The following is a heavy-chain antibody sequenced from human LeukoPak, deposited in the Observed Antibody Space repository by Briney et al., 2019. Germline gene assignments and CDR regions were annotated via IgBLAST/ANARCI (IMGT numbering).Heavy chain of an antibody. V-gene: IGHV4-38-2*01. CDR3: ARLTGDDAFDI. J-gene: IGHJ3*02. Sequence: KPSETLSLTCAVSGYSISSGYYWGWIRQPPGKGLEWIGSIYHSGSTYYNPSLKSRVTISVDTSKNQFSLKLSSVTAADTAVYYCARLTGDDAFDIWGQGTMVTVSS. D-gene: IGHD7-27*01. CDR2: IYHSGST. CDR1: GYSISSGYY.